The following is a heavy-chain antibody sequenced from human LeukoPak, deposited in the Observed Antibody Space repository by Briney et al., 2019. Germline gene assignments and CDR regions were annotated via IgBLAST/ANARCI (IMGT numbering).Heavy chain of an antibody. CDR1: GYTFTGYY. Sequence: ASVKVSCRASGYTFTGYYMHWVRQAPGPGLEWMGWINPNSGGTNYAQKFQGRVTMTRDTSISTAYMELSRLRSDDTAVYYCARTPNDFWSGYSTNYFDYWGQGTPVTVSS. J-gene: IGHJ4*02. CDR3: ARTPNDFWSGYSTNYFDY. V-gene: IGHV1-2*02. CDR2: INPNSGGT. D-gene: IGHD3-3*01.